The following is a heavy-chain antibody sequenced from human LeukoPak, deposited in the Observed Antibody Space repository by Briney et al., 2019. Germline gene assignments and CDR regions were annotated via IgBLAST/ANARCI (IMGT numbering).Heavy chain of an antibody. CDR1: GFTFSSYG. V-gene: IGHV3-33*01. Sequence: GGSLRLSCAASGFTFSSYGMHWVRQAPGKGLGWVAVIWYDGSNKYYADSVKGRFTISRDNSKNTLYLQMNSLRAEDTAVYYCARDGNCGGDCYFDYWGQGTLVTVSS. CDR3: ARDGNCGGDCYFDY. D-gene: IGHD2-21*02. J-gene: IGHJ4*02. CDR2: IWYDGSNK.